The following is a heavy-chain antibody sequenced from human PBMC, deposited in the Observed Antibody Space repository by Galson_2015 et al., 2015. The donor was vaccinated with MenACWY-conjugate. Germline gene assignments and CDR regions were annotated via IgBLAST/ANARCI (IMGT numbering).Heavy chain of an antibody. V-gene: IGHV3-30-3*01. Sequence: SLRLSCAASGFTFSAYAMHWVRQAPGKGLEWVAVISYDGTRKFYADSVKGRFTISRDNSKNTLYLQMNSLRVGDTAIYYCARGCSGGSCSVYWGQGTLVTVSS. CDR3: ARGCSGGSCSVY. CDR1: GFTFSAYA. D-gene: IGHD2-15*01. J-gene: IGHJ4*02. CDR2: ISYDGTRK.